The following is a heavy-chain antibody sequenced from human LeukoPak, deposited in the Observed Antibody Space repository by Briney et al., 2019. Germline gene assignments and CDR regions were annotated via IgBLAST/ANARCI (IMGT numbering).Heavy chain of an antibody. Sequence: SETLSLTCTVSGGSTSSYYLSWIRQPPGKGLEWVGYIYYSGSTNYNPSLKSRVTISGDTSKNQFSLKLSSVTAADTAVYYCARESYYDSSGYLFDYWGQGTLVTVSS. CDR2: IYYSGST. J-gene: IGHJ4*02. CDR1: GGSTSSYY. D-gene: IGHD3-22*01. V-gene: IGHV4-59*01. CDR3: ARESYYDSSGYLFDY.